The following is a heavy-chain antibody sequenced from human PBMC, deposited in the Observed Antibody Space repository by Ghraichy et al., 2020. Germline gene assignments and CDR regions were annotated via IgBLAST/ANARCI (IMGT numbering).Heavy chain of an antibody. CDR3: AHGTVEMAIGEYYFDY. Sequence: SGPTLVKPTQALTLTCTFSGFSLTTAGEGVAWIRQPPGKALEWLAIIYWDDDKRYRPSLESRLTISKDSSRYQVVLTLTSMDPVDRGTYYCAHGTVEMAIGEYYFDYWGQGALVTVSS. V-gene: IGHV2-5*02. CDR1: GFSLTTAGEG. CDR2: IYWDDDK. D-gene: IGHD5-24*01. J-gene: IGHJ4*02.